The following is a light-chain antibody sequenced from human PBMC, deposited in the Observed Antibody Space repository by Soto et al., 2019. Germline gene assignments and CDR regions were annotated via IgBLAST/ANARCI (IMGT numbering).Light chain of an antibody. CDR1: QDISNY. J-gene: IGKJ1*01. CDR3: QHSNNWPGT. V-gene: IGKV1-33*01. Sequence: DIQMTQSPSSLSASVGDRVTITCQASQDISNYLNWYQQKPGKAPKLLIYDASTRATGIPATFSGSGSGTEFTLTSSSLQSEDFAIYYCQHSNNWPGTFGQGTKVEIK. CDR2: DAS.